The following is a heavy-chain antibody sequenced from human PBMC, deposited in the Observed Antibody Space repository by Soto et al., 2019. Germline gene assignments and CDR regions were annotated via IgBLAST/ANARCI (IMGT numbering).Heavy chain of an antibody. V-gene: IGHV2-5*02. Sequence: QITLKDSGPTLVKPTQTLTLTCTFSGFSLSTSGVGVGWIRQPPGKALEWLALIYWDDDKRYSPSLKSRLTNTKDSAKNQVVLTMTNMDPVDTATYWCAHTGTYLECFDSWGHGALVTVSS. D-gene: IGHD3-3*01. CDR3: AHTGTYLECFDS. CDR2: IYWDDDK. CDR1: GFSLSTSGVG. J-gene: IGHJ4*01.